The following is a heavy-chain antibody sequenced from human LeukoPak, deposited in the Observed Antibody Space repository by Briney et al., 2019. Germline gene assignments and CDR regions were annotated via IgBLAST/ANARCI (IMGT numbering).Heavy chain of an antibody. Sequence: SETLSLTCTVSGGSISSSNYYWGWIRQPPGKGLEWIGSIYYSGSTYYHPSLKSRVTISVDTSKNQFSLKLNSVTAADTAVYYCARDRYDSSGYYGQQFYFDSWGQGILVTVSS. CDR2: IYYSGST. J-gene: IGHJ4*02. D-gene: IGHD3-22*01. V-gene: IGHV4-39*07. CDR3: ARDRYDSSGYYGQQFYFDS. CDR1: GGSISSSNYY.